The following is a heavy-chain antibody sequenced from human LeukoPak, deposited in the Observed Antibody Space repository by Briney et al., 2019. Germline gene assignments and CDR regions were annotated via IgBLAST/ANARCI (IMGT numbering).Heavy chain of an antibody. J-gene: IGHJ4*02. V-gene: IGHV1-2*02. D-gene: IGHD3-16*01. CDR2: INPNSGGT. CDR3: AKVTSGGPLFDY. CDR1: GYTFTGYY. Sequence: ASVKVSCKASGYTFTGYYLHWVRQAPGQGLEWMGWINPNSGGTNYAQKFQGRVTMTRDTSINTAYMEMNRLRSDDTAVYYCAKVTSGGPLFDYWGQGTLVTVSS.